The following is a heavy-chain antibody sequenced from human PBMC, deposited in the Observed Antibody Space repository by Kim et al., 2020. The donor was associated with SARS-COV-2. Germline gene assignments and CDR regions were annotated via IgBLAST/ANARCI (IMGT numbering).Heavy chain of an antibody. D-gene: IGHD6-6*01. CDR2: IIPIFGTA. V-gene: IGHV1-69*13. CDR1: GGTFSSYA. J-gene: IGHJ6*02. CDR3: ARDRGQAAVLVYYYYGMDV. Sequence: SVKVSCKASGGTFSSYAISWVRQAPGQGLEWMGGIIPIFGTANYAQKFQGRVTITADESTSTAYMELSSLRSEDTAVYYCARDRGQAAVLVYYYYGMDVWGQGTTVTVSS.